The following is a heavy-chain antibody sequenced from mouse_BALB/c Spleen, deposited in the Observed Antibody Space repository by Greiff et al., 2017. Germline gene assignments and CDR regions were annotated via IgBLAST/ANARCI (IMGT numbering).Heavy chain of an antibody. Sequence: QVQLKESGAELVRPGTSVKVSCKASGYAFTNYLIEWVKQRPGQGLEWIGVINPGSGGTNYNEKFKGKATLTADKSSSTAYMQLSSLTSDDSAVYFCARMGFYDGYPDYWGQGTTLTVSS. V-gene: IGHV1-54*01. CDR2: INPGSGGT. D-gene: IGHD2-3*01. CDR1: GYAFTNYL. CDR3: ARMGFYDGYPDY. J-gene: IGHJ2*01.